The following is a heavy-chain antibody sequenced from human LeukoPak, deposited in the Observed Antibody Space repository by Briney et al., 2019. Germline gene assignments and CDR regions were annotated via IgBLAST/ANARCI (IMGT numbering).Heavy chain of an antibody. Sequence: GGSLRLSCAASGFTFSSYGMHWVRQAPGKGLAWVAVIWYGGSNKYYADSVKGRFTISRDNSKNTLYLQMNSLRAEDTAVYYCARDRAGFYSVDYWGQGTLVTVSS. CDR1: GFTFSSYG. D-gene: IGHD2-15*01. V-gene: IGHV3-33*08. CDR2: IWYGGSNK. J-gene: IGHJ4*02. CDR3: ARDRAGFYSVDY.